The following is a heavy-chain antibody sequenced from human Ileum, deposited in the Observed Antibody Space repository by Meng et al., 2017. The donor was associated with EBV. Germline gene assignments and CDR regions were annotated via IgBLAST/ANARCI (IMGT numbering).Heavy chain of an antibody. CDR2: IYHHGTT. CDR3: ARLDSSGYYFGGWFDP. V-gene: IGHV4-4*02. D-gene: IGHD3-22*01. Sequence: QESGPSLVKPSGTVSLTWAVSGGSIISSKWWSWVRQSPGTGLEWIGEIYHHGTTNYNPSLKSRVTISVDTSKNKFFLNLTSLTAADTAVYYCARLDSSGYYFGGWFDPWGQGILVTVSS. CDR1: GGSIISSKW. J-gene: IGHJ5*02.